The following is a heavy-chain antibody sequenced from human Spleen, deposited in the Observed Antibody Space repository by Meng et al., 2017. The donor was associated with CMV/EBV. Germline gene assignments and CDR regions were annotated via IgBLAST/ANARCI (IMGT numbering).Heavy chain of an antibody. D-gene: IGHD4-11*01. Sequence: SETLSLTCAVYGGSFSGYYWSWIRQPPGKGLEWIASIHYSGRTYYNPSLKSRVTISVDTSKNQFSLMVTSVTAADTAVYYCARHIEYSNYEYSFDIWGQGTMVTVSS. CDR2: IHYSGRT. CDR1: GGSFSGYY. J-gene: IGHJ3*02. CDR3: ARHIEYSNYEYSFDI. V-gene: IGHV4-34*01.